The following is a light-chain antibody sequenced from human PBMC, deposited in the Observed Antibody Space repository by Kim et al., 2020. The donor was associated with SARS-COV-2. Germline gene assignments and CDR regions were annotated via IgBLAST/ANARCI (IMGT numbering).Light chain of an antibody. CDR2: QDS. J-gene: IGLJ2*01. Sequence: SYELTQPPSVSVSPGQTASITCSGDNLGDKYACWYQQRRGQSPVLVIYQDSKRPSGIPERFSGSNSGNTATLTISGTQAMDEADYYCQAWDSSLVVFGGGTQLTVL. CDR3: QAWDSSLVV. V-gene: IGLV3-1*01. CDR1: NLGDKY.